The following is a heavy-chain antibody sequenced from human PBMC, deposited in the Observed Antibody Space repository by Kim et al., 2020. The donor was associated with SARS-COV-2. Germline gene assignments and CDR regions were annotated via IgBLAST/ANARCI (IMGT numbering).Heavy chain of an antibody. D-gene: IGHD5-12*01. Sequence: PSLTSRVPISVDTSQNQFSLKLSSVTAADTAVYYCARSTFGDGYNYPFDYWGQGTLVTVSS. CDR3: ARSTFGDGYNYPFDY. J-gene: IGHJ4*02. V-gene: IGHV4-59*01.